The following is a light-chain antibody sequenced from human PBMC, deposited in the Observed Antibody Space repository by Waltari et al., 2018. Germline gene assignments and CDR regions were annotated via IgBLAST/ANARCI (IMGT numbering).Light chain of an antibody. V-gene: IGKV4-1*01. CDR1: QSVLYSSNNKNY. CDR2: WAS. J-gene: IGKJ4*01. CDR3: QQYYSTLT. Sequence: DIVMTQSPDSLSVSLGERATINCKSSQSVLYSSNNKNYLAWYQHSPGQPPKLLISWASTRESVVPDRFSGSGSGTDFTLTISSLQAEDVAVYYCQQYYSTLTFGGGTKVEIK.